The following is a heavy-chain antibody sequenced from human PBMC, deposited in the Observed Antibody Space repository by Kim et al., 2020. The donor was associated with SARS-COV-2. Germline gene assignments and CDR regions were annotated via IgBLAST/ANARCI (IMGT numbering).Heavy chain of an antibody. CDR3: ARPPSATAYAFDI. D-gene: IGHD1-1*01. CDR1: GYTFTSYP. J-gene: IGHJ3*02. Sequence: ASVKVSCKASGYTFTSYPMHWVRQAPGQRLEWMGWINAGNGNTKYSQKFQGRVTITGDTSASTAYMELSSLRSEDTAVYYCARPPSATAYAFDIWGQGTMVTVSS. V-gene: IGHV1-3*01. CDR2: INAGNGNT.